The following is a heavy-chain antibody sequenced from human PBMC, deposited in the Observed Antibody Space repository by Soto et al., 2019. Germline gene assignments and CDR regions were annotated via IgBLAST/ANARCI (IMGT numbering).Heavy chain of an antibody. CDR2: ISYDGSNK. Sequence: TGGSLRLSCAASGFTFSSYGMHWVRQAPGKGLEWVAVISYDGSNKYYADSVKGRFTISRDNSKNTLYLQMNSLRAEDTAVYYCEKDSKRPIYGDSPRPYYYYYCGMDVCGQGTTVTVS. V-gene: IGHV3-30*18. CDR1: GFTFSSYG. J-gene: IGHJ6*01. CDR3: EKDSKRPIYGDSPRPYYYYYCGMDV. D-gene: IGHD4-17*01.